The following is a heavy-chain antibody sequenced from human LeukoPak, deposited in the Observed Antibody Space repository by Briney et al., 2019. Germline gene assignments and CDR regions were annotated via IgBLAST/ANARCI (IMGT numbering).Heavy chain of an antibody. J-gene: IGHJ6*02. Sequence: PSETLSLTCTVSGGSISNYYWSWIRQPPGKGLEWIGSIYYSGSTNYNPSLRSRVTISVDTSKNQFSLKLSSVTAADTAVYYCARAAAGPYYYYGMDVWGQGTTVTVSS. CDR3: ARAAAGPYYYYGMDV. CDR2: IYYSGST. V-gene: IGHV4-59*01. D-gene: IGHD6-13*01. CDR1: GGSISNYY.